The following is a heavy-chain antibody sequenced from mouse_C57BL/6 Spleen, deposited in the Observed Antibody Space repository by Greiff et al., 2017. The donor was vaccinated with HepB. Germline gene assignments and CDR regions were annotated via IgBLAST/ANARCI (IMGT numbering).Heavy chain of an antibody. D-gene: IGHD2-5*01. J-gene: IGHJ2*01. Sequence: EVQLQESGGGLVKPGGSLKLSCAASGFTFSSYAMSWVRQTPEKRLEWVATISDGGSYTYYPDNVKGRFTISRDNAKNNLYLQMSHLKSEDTAMYYCARRPYYSNSLFDYWGQGTTLTVSS. CDR3: ARRPYYSNSLFDY. CDR2: ISDGGSYT. CDR1: GFTFSSYA. V-gene: IGHV5-4*01.